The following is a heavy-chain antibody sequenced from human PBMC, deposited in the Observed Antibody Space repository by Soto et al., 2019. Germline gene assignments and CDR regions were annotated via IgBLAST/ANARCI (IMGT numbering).Heavy chain of an antibody. CDR3: VRSVPAATWAYNGMDV. V-gene: IGHV4-4*02. Sequence: QVRLKESGPGLVKPSWTLSLTCAVSGGSVSSSSCWSWVLQAPRKGLGWIGEIYHSGTFNYNPSLASRVSVSVDESRNQVSLTLNSVTAADTAIYYCVRSVPAATWAYNGMDVWGQGTTVTVSS. J-gene: IGHJ6*02. D-gene: IGHD2-2*01. CDR2: IYHSGTF. CDR1: GGSVSSSSC.